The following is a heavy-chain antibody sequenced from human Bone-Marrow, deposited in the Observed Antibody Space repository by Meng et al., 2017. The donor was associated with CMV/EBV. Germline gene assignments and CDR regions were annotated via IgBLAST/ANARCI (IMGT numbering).Heavy chain of an antibody. CDR3: AKDRRYCRGGSCYSGDY. Sequence: GESLKISCAASGFTFSSYGMHWVRQAPGKGLEWVAFIRYDGSNKYYADSVKGRFTISRDNSKNTLYLQMNSLRAEDTAVYYCAKDRRYCRGGSCYSGDYWAQGTLVTVSS. J-gene: IGHJ4*02. CDR1: GFTFSSYG. D-gene: IGHD2-15*01. V-gene: IGHV3-30*02. CDR2: IRYDGSNK.